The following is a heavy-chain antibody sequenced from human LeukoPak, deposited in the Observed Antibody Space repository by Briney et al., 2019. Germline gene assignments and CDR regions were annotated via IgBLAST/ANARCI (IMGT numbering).Heavy chain of an antibody. J-gene: IGHJ5*02. D-gene: IGHD3-3*01. V-gene: IGHV4-39*01. CDR3: ARGLTIFGVARRGWFDP. CDR2: ISYSGST. CDR1: GGSISSSNYY. Sequence: SETLSLTCTVSGGSISSSNYYWGWIRQPPGKGLEWIGSISYSGSTYYNPSLRSRVTVSVDTSKNQFSLKLSSVTAADTAVYYCARGLTIFGVARRGWFDPWGQGTLVTVSS.